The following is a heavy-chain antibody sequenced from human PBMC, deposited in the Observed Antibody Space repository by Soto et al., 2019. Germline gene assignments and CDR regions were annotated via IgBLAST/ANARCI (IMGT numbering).Heavy chain of an antibody. CDR2: IYYSGDS. V-gene: IGHV4-30-4*08. D-gene: IGHD5-12*01. Sequence: QVQLQESGPGLVKPSQTLSLTCTVSGASVSSGDYYWSSIRQSPGKGLEWIGYIYYSGDSYYNPSLKGRLTISIDRSKNQFSLILNSVTVADTAIYYCVGTGATDDYWGRGTLVTVSS. CDR1: GASVSSGDYY. J-gene: IGHJ4*02. CDR3: VGTGATDDY.